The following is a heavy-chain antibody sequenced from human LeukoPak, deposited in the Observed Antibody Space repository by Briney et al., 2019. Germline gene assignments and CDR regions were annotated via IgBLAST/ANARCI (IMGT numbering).Heavy chain of an antibody. D-gene: IGHD4-17*01. Sequence: GASVKVSCKASGGTFSSYAISWVRQAPGQGLEWMGGTIPIFGTANYAQKFQGRVTITADKSTSTAYMELSSLRSEDTAVYYCARGLGGDYVALSDPNAFDIWGKGTMATVSS. J-gene: IGHJ3*02. CDR3: ARGLGGDYVALSDPNAFDI. V-gene: IGHV1-69*06. CDR2: TIPIFGTA. CDR1: GGTFSSYA.